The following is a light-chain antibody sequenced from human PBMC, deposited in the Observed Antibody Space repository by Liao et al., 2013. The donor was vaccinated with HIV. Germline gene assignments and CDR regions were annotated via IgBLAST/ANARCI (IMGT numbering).Light chain of an antibody. V-gene: IGLV3-21*01. CDR2: YDT. J-gene: IGLJ1*01. CDR3: QVWDGSSDHYV. CDR1: NIGSKS. Sequence: SFVLTQPPSVSVAPGKTASITCGGSNIGSKSVHWYQQKPGQAPVLVIYYDTERPSGVPERMSGSNSGNTATLTISRVEAGDEADYYCQVWDGSSDHYVFGTGTKVTVL.